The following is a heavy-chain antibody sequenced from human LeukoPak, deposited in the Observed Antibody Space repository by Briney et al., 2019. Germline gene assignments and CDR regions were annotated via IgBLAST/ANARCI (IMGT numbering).Heavy chain of an antibody. CDR1: GFTFSSYS. J-gene: IGHJ4*02. V-gene: IGHV3-21*01. CDR3: ARDMRSGYYSDY. Sequence: GGSLRLSCAASGFTFSSYSMNWVRQAPGKGLEWVSSISSSSSYIYYADSVKGRFTISRDNAENSLYLQMNSLRAEDTAVYYCARDMRSGYYSDYWGQGTLVTVSS. CDR2: ISSSSSYI. D-gene: IGHD3-22*01.